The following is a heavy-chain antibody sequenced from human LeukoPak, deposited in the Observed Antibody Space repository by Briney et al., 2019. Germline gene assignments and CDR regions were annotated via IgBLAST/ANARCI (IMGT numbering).Heavy chain of an antibody. V-gene: IGHV1-69*05. D-gene: IGHD5-12*01. Sequence: GASVKVSCKASGGTFRSYAISWVRQAPGQGLEWMGGIIPIFGTANYAQKFQGRVTITTDESTSTAYMELSSLRSEDTAVYYCARGRPGQYSGYDAKHPYFDYWGQGTLVTVSS. CDR3: ARGRPGQYSGYDAKHPYFDY. CDR1: GGTFRSYA. CDR2: IIPIFGTA. J-gene: IGHJ4*02.